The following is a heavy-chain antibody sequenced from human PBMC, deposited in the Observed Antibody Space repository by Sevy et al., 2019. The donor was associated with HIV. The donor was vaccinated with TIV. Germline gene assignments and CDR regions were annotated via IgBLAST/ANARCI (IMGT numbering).Heavy chain of an antibody. J-gene: IGHJ4*02. Sequence: GGSLRLSCAASGFTFSSYAMSWVRQAPGKGLEWVSAISGSGGSTYYADSVKGRFTISRDNSKNTRYLQMNSLRAEDTAVYYCAKATRYYYDSSGYPQDRYFDYWGQGTLVTVSS. D-gene: IGHD3-22*01. V-gene: IGHV3-23*01. CDR2: ISGSGGST. CDR1: GFTFSSYA. CDR3: AKATRYYYDSSGYPQDRYFDY.